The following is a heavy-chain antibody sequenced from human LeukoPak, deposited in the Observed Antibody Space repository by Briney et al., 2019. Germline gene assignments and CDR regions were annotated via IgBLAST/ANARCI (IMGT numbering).Heavy chain of an antibody. Sequence: GGSLRLSCAASGFTFSSYGMHWVRQAPGKGLEWVAVIPYDGSNKYYADSVKGRFTISRDNSKNTLYLQMNSLRAEDTAVYYCAKELGTPFDYWGQGTLVTVSS. D-gene: IGHD7-27*01. CDR1: GFTFSSYG. V-gene: IGHV3-30*18. CDR2: IPYDGSNK. J-gene: IGHJ4*02. CDR3: AKELGTPFDY.